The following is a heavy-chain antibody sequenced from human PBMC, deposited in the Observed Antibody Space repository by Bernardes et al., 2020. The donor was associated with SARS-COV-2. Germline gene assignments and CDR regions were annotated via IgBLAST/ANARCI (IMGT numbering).Heavy chain of an antibody. J-gene: IGHJ4*01. CDR3: AKERRYNSAWCPIQFDY. Sequence: GGSLRLSCAASGFTFSSYAMTWVRQAPGKGLEWVSAITGSDGTTYYADSVKGRFTISRDNSKNTLYLQMNSLRAEDTAVYYCAKERRYNSAWCPIQFDYWRQGTLVTVSS. CDR2: ITGSDGTT. V-gene: IGHV3-23*01. CDR1: GFTFSSYA. D-gene: IGHD6-19*01.